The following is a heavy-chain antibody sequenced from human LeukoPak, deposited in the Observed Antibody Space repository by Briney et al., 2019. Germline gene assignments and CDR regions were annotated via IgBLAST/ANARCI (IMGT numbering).Heavy chain of an antibody. CDR3: AGLEGRYSTDWFYFFDY. J-gene: IGHJ4*02. CDR1: GGSISSLNL. V-gene: IGHV4-4*02. CDR2: MYLDGRT. Sequence: KASETLSLTCAVSGGSISSLNLWSWLRRPPGKGLEWVGEMYLDGRTNFHPSVRGRVTIFIDKPKNQLSLQLTSVTAADTAVYYCAGLEGRYSTDWFYFFDYWGQGALVTVSS. D-gene: IGHD6-19*01.